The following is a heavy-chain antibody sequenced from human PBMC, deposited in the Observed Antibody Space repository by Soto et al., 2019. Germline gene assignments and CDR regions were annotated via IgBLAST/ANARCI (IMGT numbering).Heavy chain of an antibody. J-gene: IGHJ4*02. V-gene: IGHV4-4*07. D-gene: IGHD1-26*01. Sequence: SEPRCLTCTVSGGSIYTYSWTWLRQPSGKGLEWIGHIYSSGSANYNPSLKSRVSMSVDTSKNQFSLKLNSVTAADTAVYYCATIVGANDYWGQGALVTVSS. CDR3: ATIVGANDY. CDR2: IYSSGSA. CDR1: GGSIYTYS.